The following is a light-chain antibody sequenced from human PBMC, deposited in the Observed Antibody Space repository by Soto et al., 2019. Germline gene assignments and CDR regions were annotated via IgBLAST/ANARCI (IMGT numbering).Light chain of an antibody. Sequence: EVVMTQSPATLSVSPGERPTLSCRASESVSSNLAWYQQKPGQAPRLLIYGASTRATGIPARFSGSGSGTEFTLTISSLQSEDFAIYYCQQYNNWPRTFGQGTKVDIK. CDR1: ESVSSN. J-gene: IGKJ1*01. V-gene: IGKV3-15*01. CDR3: QQYNNWPRT. CDR2: GAS.